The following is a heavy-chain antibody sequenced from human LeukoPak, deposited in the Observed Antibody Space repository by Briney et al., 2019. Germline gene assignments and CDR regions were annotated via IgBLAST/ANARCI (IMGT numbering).Heavy chain of an antibody. CDR3: ARESGSYYRYFDY. CDR2: IYTSGST. Sequence: SETLSLTCTVSGFSISSGYYWSWLRQPAGKGLEWIGRIYTSGSTNYNPSLKSRVTMSVDTSKNQFSLKLSSVTAADTAVYYCARESGSYYRYFDYWGQGTLVTVSS. D-gene: IGHD1-26*01. J-gene: IGHJ4*02. V-gene: IGHV4-4*07. CDR1: GFSISSGYY.